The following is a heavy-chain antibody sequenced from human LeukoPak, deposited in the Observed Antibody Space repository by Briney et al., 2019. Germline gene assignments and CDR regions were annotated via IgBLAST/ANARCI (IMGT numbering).Heavy chain of an antibody. CDR2: IYYSGST. D-gene: IGHD3-10*01. CDR3: ARAVYGSGSPVFDY. CDR1: GGSISSSSYY. Sequence: PSETLSLTCTVSGGSISSSSYYWGWIRQPPGKGLEVIGSIYYSGSTYYNPSLKSRVSISVDTSKNQFSLKLSSVTAADTAVYYCARAVYGSGSPVFDYWGQGTLVTVSS. J-gene: IGHJ4*02. V-gene: IGHV4-39*01.